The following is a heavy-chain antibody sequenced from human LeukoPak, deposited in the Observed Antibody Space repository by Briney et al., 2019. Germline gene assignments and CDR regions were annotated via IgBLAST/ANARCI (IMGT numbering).Heavy chain of an antibody. J-gene: IGHJ4*02. CDR2: INSDGSSI. CDR1: GFTFSSYW. D-gene: IGHD3-10*01. CDR3: ARGRSFHYYGSGSYNDY. Sequence: PGGSLRLSCTASGFTFSSYWMHWVRQAPGKGLVWVSRINSDGSSITYADSVKGRFTISRDNAKNTLYLQMNSLRAEDTAVYYCARGRSFHYYGSGSYNDYWGQGTLVTVSS. V-gene: IGHV3-74*01.